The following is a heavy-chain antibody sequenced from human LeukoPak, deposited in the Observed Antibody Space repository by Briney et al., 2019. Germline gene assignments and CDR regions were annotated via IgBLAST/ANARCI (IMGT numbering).Heavy chain of an antibody. J-gene: IGHJ4*02. Sequence: SETLSLTCTVSGGSISSGGYYWSWIRQHPGKGLEWIGYIFYSGSTYYNPSLKSRVTISVHTSKNQFSLKLTSVTAADTAVYYCARGPGLAVAGTGFDYWGQGTLVTVSS. CDR2: IFYSGST. D-gene: IGHD6-19*01. CDR1: GGSISSGGYY. V-gene: IGHV4-31*03. CDR3: ARGPGLAVAGTGFDY.